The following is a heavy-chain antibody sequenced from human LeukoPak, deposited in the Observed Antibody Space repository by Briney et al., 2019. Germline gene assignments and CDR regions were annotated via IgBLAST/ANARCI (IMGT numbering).Heavy chain of an antibody. Sequence: PGGSLRLSCAASGFTFSNYYMRWVRQASGKGLEWVSSISSSSSYIYYADSVKGRFTISRDNAKNSLYLQMNSLRAEDTAVYYCARIPRSARAFDIWGQGTMVTVSS. CDR2: ISSSSSYI. V-gene: IGHV3-21*01. D-gene: IGHD2-21*01. J-gene: IGHJ3*02. CDR3: ARIPRSARAFDI. CDR1: GFTFSNYY.